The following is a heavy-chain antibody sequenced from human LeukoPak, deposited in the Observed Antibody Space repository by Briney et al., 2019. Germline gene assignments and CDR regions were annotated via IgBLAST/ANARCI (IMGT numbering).Heavy chain of an antibody. J-gene: IGHJ4*02. CDR2: ISAYNGNT. CDR3: AREDYYDSGSNDY. V-gene: IGHV1-18*01. D-gene: IGHD3-22*01. Sequence: ASVKVSCKASGYTFTSYGISWVRQAPGQGLEWMGWISAYNGNTNYAQKLQGRVTITRNTSISTAYMELSSLRSEDTAVYYCAREDYYDSGSNDYWGQGTLVTVSS. CDR1: GYTFTSYG.